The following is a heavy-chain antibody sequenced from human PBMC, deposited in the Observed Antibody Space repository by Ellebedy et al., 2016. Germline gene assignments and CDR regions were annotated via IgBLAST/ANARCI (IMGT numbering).Heavy chain of an antibody. J-gene: IGHJ2*01. Sequence: ASVKVSCXASGYTFTGYYMHWVRQAPGQGLEWMGWINPNSGGTNYAQKFQERVTITRDMSTSTAYMELSSLRSEDTAVYYCAAGSSGWYWYFDLWGRGTLVTVSS. CDR3: AAGSSGWYWYFDL. V-gene: IGHV1-2*02. D-gene: IGHD6-19*01. CDR1: GYTFTGYY. CDR2: INPNSGGT.